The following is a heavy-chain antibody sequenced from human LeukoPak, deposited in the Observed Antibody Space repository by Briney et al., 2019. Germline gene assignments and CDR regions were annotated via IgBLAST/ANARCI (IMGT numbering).Heavy chain of an antibody. CDR1: GFTFISYA. Sequence: GGSLRLSCAASGFTFISYAMSWVRHAPGKGLVWVSRINSDGSSTSYADSVKGRFTISRDNGKNTLYLQMNSLRAEDTAVYYCARDRDSSIDFDYWGQGTLVTVSS. CDR3: ARDRDSSIDFDY. V-gene: IGHV3-74*01. J-gene: IGHJ4*02. D-gene: IGHD6-13*01. CDR2: INSDGSST.